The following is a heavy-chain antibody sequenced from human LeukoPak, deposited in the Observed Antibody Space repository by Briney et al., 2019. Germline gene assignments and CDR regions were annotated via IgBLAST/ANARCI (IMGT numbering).Heavy chain of an antibody. Sequence: ASVKVSCKASGYTFTSYGISWVRQAPGQGLEWMGWISAYNGNTNYAQKRQGRVTMTTDTSTSTAYMELRSLRSDDTAVYYCARVSRSGYYYDSMDLWGRGTLVTVSS. V-gene: IGHV1-18*01. J-gene: IGHJ2*01. CDR2: ISAYNGNT. CDR3: ARVSRSGYYYDSMDL. CDR1: GYTFTSYG. D-gene: IGHD3-22*01.